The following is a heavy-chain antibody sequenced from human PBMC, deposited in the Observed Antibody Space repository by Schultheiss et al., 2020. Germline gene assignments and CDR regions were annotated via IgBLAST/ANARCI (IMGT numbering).Heavy chain of an antibody. Sequence: GESLKISCTASGFTFGDYAMSWVRQAPGKGLEWVGFIRSKAYGGTTEYAASVKGRFTISRDDSKSIAYLQMNSLKTEDTAVYYCTRHRNIVATQSYYYYGMDVWGQGTTVTVSS. D-gene: IGHD5-12*01. CDR2: IRSKAYGGTT. J-gene: IGHJ6*02. V-gene: IGHV3-49*04. CDR1: GFTFGDYA. CDR3: TRHRNIVATQSYYYYGMDV.